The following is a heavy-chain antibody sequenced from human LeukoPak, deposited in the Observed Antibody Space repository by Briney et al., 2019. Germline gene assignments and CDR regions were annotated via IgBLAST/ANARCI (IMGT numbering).Heavy chain of an antibody. Sequence: SETLSLTCAVYGGSFSGYYWSWIRQPPGKGLEWIGEINHSGSTNYNPSLKSRVTISVDTSKNQFSLKLSSVTAADTAVYYCARGVKYHYDILTGHYNDYWGQGTLVTVSS. J-gene: IGHJ4*02. CDR3: ARGVKYHYDILTGHYNDY. V-gene: IGHV4-34*01. CDR2: INHSGST. CDR1: GGSFSGYY. D-gene: IGHD3-9*01.